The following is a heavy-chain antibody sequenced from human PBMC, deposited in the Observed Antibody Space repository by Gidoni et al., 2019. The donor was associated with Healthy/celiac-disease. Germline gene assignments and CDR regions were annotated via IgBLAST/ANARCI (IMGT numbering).Heavy chain of an antibody. Sequence: DVQLVESGGVLVQPVGSLILSCSSSGFTFSSYDMHWVRQAKGKGLEWVSAIGTAGETYYPGAVKGRFTISRENAKNSLYIKMNSLRAGDTGVYYCARDQRGAFDIWGQGTMVTVSS. CDR3: ARDQRGAFDI. J-gene: IGHJ3*02. CDR2: IGTAGET. D-gene: IGHD6-25*01. V-gene: IGHV3-13*04. CDR1: GFTFSSYD.